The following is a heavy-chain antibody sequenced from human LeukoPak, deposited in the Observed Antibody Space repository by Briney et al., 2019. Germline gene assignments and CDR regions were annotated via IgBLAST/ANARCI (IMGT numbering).Heavy chain of an antibody. Sequence: SQTLSLTCTVSGGSISSGGYYWSWIRQHPGKGLEWIGYIYYSGSTNYNPSLKSRVTISVDTSKNQFSLKLSSVTAADTAVYYCAGRSGYSYDVDYWGQGTLVTVSS. CDR3: AGRSGYSYDVDY. V-gene: IGHV4-31*03. CDR2: IYYSGST. J-gene: IGHJ4*02. CDR1: GGSISSGGYY. D-gene: IGHD5-18*01.